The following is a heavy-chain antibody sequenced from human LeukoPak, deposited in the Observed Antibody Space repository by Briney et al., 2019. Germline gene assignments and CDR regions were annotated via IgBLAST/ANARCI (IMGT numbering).Heavy chain of an antibody. CDR2: ITGSSSTI. J-gene: IGHJ3*02. CDR1: GFTFSSYS. D-gene: IGHD3-10*01. Sequence: GGSLRLSCAASGFTFSSYSMNWVRQAPGRGLEWVSYITGSSSTIYYADSVKGRFTISRDNAKNSLYLQMNSLRGEDTAVYYCATTVRGVEAFDIWGQGTMVTVSS. V-gene: IGHV3-48*01. CDR3: ATTVRGVEAFDI.